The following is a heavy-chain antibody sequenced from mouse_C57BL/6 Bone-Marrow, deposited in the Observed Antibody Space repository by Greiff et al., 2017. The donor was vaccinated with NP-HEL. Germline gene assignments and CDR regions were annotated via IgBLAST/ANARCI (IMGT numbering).Heavy chain of an antibody. Sequence: EVQVVESGTVLARPGASVKMSCKTSGYTFTSYWMHWVKQRPGQGLEWIGAIYPGNSDTSYNQKFKGKAKLTAVTSASTAYMELSSLTNEDSAVYYCTRREYYCGSTWFAYWGQGTLVTVSA. J-gene: IGHJ3*01. CDR3: TRREYYCGSTWFAY. CDR2: IYPGNSDT. V-gene: IGHV1-5*01. D-gene: IGHD1-1*01. CDR1: GYTFTSYW.